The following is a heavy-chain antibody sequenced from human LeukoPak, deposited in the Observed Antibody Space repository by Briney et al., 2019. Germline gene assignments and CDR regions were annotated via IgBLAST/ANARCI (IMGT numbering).Heavy chain of an antibody. CDR1: GDSVPSNSAA. D-gene: IGHD4-11*01. Sequence: SQTLSLTCVISGDSVPSNSAAWTWIRQSPSRGLEWLGRTYYRSTWYNDHAVSVKSRININPDTSKNQFSQQLNSVTPGDTAVYYCARWRYSNFDFWGGRTRVSVSS. CDR3: ARWRYSNFDF. CDR2: TYYRSTWYN. J-gene: IGHJ4*02. V-gene: IGHV6-1*01.